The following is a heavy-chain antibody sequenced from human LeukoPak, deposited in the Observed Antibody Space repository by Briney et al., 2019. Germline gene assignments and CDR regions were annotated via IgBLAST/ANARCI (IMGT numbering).Heavy chain of an antibody. Sequence: PGRSLRLSCAASGFTFDDYAMHWVRQAPGKGLEWVSGISWNSGSIGYADSVKGRFTISRDNAKNSLYLQMNSLRAEDTALYYCAKGWSGSYYYGMDVWGQGTTVTVPS. CDR3: AKGWSGSYYYGMDV. J-gene: IGHJ6*02. D-gene: IGHD1-26*01. CDR2: ISWNSGSI. V-gene: IGHV3-9*01. CDR1: GFTFDDYA.